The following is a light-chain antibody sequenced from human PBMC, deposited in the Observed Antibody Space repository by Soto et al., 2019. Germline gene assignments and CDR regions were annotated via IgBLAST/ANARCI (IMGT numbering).Light chain of an antibody. Sequence: QSALTQPASVSGSPGQSITLSCTGTNSDVGTYELVSWYQQHPGRAPKLMIYEGSKRPSGVSNRFSGSKSGDTASLTISGLQAEDEANYYCCSYAASSALWVFGGGTKLTVL. J-gene: IGLJ3*02. CDR3: CSYAASSALWV. CDR2: EGS. CDR1: NSDVGTYEL. V-gene: IGLV2-23*01.